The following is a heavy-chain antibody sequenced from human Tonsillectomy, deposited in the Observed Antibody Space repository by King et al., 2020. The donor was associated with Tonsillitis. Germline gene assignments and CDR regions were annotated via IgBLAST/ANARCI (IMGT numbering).Heavy chain of an antibody. CDR2: IRSKAFGGTT. Sequence: VQLVESGGGLVQPGRSLRLSCTASGFTFGDYAMSWVRQPPGRGLEWVSFIRSKAFGGTTDDAASVRDRFTISRDDSKSIAYQQMNSLKTEDTAVYYCSRDHSGTYYVGSGVWGQGTLVTVSS. CDR3: SRDHSGTYYVGSGV. D-gene: IGHD3-10*01. J-gene: IGHJ4*02. CDR1: GFTFGDYA. V-gene: IGHV3-49*04.